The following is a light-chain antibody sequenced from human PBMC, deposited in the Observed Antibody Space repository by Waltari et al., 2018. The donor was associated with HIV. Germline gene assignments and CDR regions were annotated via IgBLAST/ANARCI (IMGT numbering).Light chain of an antibody. CDR1: KLGNKY. Sequence: SYDLTQPPSVSVSPGQTASITCSGAKLGNKYACWYQQKPGQSPVVVIYQDNKRPSGIPERFSGSNSGNTATPTISGTQAMDEADYYCQAWDSGLVVFGGGTKLTVL. CDR2: QDN. J-gene: IGLJ2*01. CDR3: QAWDSGLVV. V-gene: IGLV3-1*01.